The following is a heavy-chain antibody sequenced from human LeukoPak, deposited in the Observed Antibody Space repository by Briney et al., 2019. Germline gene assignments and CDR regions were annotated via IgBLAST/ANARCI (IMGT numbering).Heavy chain of an antibody. CDR3: ARSGSSHYYGSGSFPC. Sequence: SQTLSLTCTVSGGSIDSGPYHWNWIRQPAGKGLEWIGLIYSSGSTTYNPSLKSRVTISIDTSKNQFFLGLSSVTAADTAVYYCARSGSSHYYGSGSFPCWGQGTLVTVSS. J-gene: IGHJ4*02. D-gene: IGHD3-10*01. V-gene: IGHV4-61*02. CDR1: GGSIDSGPYH. CDR2: IYSSGST.